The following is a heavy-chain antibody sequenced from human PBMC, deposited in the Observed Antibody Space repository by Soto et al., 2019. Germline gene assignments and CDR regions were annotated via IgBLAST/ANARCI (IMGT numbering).Heavy chain of an antibody. D-gene: IGHD4-17*01. CDR3: ARVEGYGDYVSMSGWFDP. V-gene: IGHV4-31*03. J-gene: IGHJ5*02. CDR2: IYYSGST. Sequence: QVQLQESGPGLVKPSQTLSLTCTVSGGSISSGGYYWSWIRQHPGKGLEWIGYIYYSGSTYYNPARKRRVTISVETSKNQFSLKLSSVTAADTAVYYCARVEGYGDYVSMSGWFDPWGQGTLVTVSS. CDR1: GGSISSGGYY.